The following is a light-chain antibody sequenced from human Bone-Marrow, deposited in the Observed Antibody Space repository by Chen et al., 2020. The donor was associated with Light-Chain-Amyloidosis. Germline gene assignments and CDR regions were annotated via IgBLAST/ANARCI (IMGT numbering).Light chain of an antibody. CDR2: DDS. CDR1: NIGSTS. J-gene: IGLJ3*02. CDR3: QVWDRSSDRPV. V-gene: IGLV3-21*02. Sequence: SYVRTQPSSVSVAQGQTATIACGGNNIGSTSVHWYQQTPGQAPLLVVYDDSDRPSGIPERLSGSNSGNTATLTISRVEAGDEADYYCQVWDRSSDRPVFGGGTKLTVL.